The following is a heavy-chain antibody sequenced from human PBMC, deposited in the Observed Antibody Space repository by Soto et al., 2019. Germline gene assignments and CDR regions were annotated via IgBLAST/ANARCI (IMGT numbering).Heavy chain of an antibody. Sequence: GGSLRLSCAASGFTFSSYAMSWVRQAPGKGLEWVSAISGSGGSTYYADSVKGRFTISRDNSKNTLYLQMNSLRAEDTAVYYCAKAADDFWSGYYSRYLYYFDYWGQGTLVTVSS. CDR2: ISGSGGST. V-gene: IGHV3-23*01. J-gene: IGHJ4*02. D-gene: IGHD3-3*01. CDR1: GFTFSSYA. CDR3: AKAADDFWSGYYSRYLYYFDY.